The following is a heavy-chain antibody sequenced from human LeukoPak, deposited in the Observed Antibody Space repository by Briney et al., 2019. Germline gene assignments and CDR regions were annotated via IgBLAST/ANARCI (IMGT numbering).Heavy chain of an antibody. CDR2: ISSSSSSYI. CDR1: GFTFSSYS. CDR3: GREILEPGKTLTY. V-gene: IGHV3-21*01. Sequence: GGSLRLSCAASGFTFSSYSMNWVRQAPGKGLEWVSSISSSSSSYIYYADSVKGRFTISRDNAKNSLYLQMNSLRVEDTAVYYCGREILEPGKTLTYWGQGSLITVSS. D-gene: IGHD1-14*01. J-gene: IGHJ4*02.